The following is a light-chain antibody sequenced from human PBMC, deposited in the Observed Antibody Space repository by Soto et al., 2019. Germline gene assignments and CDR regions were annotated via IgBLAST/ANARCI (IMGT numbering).Light chain of an antibody. CDR2: GAS. V-gene: IGKV1-39*01. J-gene: IGKJ5*01. CDR1: QSISRH. CDR3: QQGYRTPVT. Sequence: DIQMTQSPSSLSPSVGGRVTLTCRASQSISRHLNWYQQKPGRAPRLLIYGASNLQSGVPSRFSGSGSGTDFTLTISSRLPADFATYYCQQGYRTPVTFGQGTRLEI.